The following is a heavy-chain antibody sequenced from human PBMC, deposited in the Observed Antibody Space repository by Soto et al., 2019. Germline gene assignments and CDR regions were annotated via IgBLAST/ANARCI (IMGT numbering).Heavy chain of an antibody. CDR2: ISGSGGST. V-gene: IGHV3-23*01. J-gene: IGHJ6*02. CDR3: AKDLLEVGATSRRGYGMDV. D-gene: IGHD1-26*01. Sequence: PGGSLRLSCAASGFTFSSYAMSWVRQAPGKGLEWVSAISGSGGSTYYADSVKGRFTISRDNSKNTLYLQMNSLRAEDTAVYYCAKDLLEVGATSRRGYGMDVWGQGTTVTV. CDR1: GFTFSSYA.